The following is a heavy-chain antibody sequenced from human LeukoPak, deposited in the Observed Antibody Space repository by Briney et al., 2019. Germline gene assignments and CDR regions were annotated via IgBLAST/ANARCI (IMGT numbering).Heavy chain of an antibody. CDR1: GGSFSGYY. Sequence: SETLSLTCAVYGGSFSGYYWSWIRQPPGKGLEWIGEINHSGSTNYNPSLKSRVTISVDTSKNQFSLKLSSVTAADTAVYYCAGGRTVTTSYYYYYMGLWGKGTTVTVSS. J-gene: IGHJ6*03. CDR2: INHSGST. V-gene: IGHV4-34*01. D-gene: IGHD4-17*01. CDR3: AGGRTVTTSYYYYYMGL.